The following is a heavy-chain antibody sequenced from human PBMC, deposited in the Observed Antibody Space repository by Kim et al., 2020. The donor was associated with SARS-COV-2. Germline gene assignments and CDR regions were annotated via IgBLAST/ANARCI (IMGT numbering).Heavy chain of an antibody. Sequence: GGSLRLSCAASGSTFSNAWMSWVRQAPGKGLEWVGRIKSKTDGGTTDYAAPVKGRFTISRDDSKNTLYLQMNSLKTEDTAVYYCTTDLSVQLGYCSGGSCYPTARYYYGMDVWGQGTTVTVSS. J-gene: IGHJ6*02. V-gene: IGHV3-15*01. CDR1: GSTFSNAW. D-gene: IGHD2-15*01. CDR3: TTDLSVQLGYCSGGSCYPTARYYYGMDV. CDR2: IKSKTDGGTT.